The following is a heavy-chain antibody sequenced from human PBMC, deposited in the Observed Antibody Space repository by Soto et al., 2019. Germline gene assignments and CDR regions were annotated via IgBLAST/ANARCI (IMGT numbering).Heavy chain of an antibody. CDR3: AKDLFPSSPLVPNWFDP. D-gene: IGHD3-10*01. CDR1: GFTFSYYA. J-gene: IGHJ5*02. CDR2: ISGSGDKT. Sequence: GGSLRLSCAASGFTFSYYAMTWVRQAPGKGLEWVSAISGSGDKTYYADSVKGRFTISRDNYRNTLYLQLNSLRAEDTAIYYCAKDLFPSSPLVPNWFDPWGQGTLVTVSS. V-gene: IGHV3-23*01.